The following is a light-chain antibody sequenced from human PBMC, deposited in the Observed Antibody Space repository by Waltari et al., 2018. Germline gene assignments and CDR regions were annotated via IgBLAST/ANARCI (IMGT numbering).Light chain of an antibody. CDR1: QSVLYSSNNKNY. CDR2: WAS. Sequence: DIVMTQSPDSLAVSLGERATINCKSSQSVLYSSNNKNYLTWFQQKPGQPPKLLIYWASTRESGVPDRCSGSGSGTDFTLAISGLQAEDVAVYYCQQYYSTPPTFGQGTKVEIK. J-gene: IGKJ1*01. V-gene: IGKV4-1*01. CDR3: QQYYSTPPT.